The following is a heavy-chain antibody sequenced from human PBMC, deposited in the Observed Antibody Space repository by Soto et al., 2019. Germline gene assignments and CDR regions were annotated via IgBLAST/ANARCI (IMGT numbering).Heavy chain of an antibody. J-gene: IGHJ5*02. CDR3: ARAPSP. CDR2: IYYSGST. CDR1: GGSISSYY. Sequence: SLETLSLTCTVSGGSISSYYLSWIRQPPGKGLEWIGYIYYSGSTNYNPSLKSRVTISVDTSKNHFSLKLSSVTAADTAVYYWARAPSPWGQGTLVTVSS. V-gene: IGHV4-59*12.